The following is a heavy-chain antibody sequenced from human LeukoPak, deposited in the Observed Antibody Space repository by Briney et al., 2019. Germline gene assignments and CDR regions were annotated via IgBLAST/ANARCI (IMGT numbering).Heavy chain of an antibody. D-gene: IGHD5-18*01. J-gene: IGHJ4*02. CDR2: ISYDGSNK. CDR1: EFTLSSYD. CDR3: ARDRGDTAMDPYYFDY. V-gene: IGHV3-30*03. Sequence: GGSLRLSCAASEFTLSSYDMHWVRQAPGKGLEWVAVISYDGSNKYYADSVKGRFTISRDNAKNSLYLQMNSLRAEDTAVYYCARDRGDTAMDPYYFDYWGQGTLVTVSS.